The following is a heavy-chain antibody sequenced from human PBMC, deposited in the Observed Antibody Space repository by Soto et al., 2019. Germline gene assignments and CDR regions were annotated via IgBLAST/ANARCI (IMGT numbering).Heavy chain of an antibody. D-gene: IGHD3-3*01. CDR1: GFTVSSNY. V-gene: IGHV3-66*01. CDR2: IYSGGST. J-gene: IGHJ2*01. Sequence: PGGSLRLSCAASGFTVSSNYMSWVRQAPGKGLEWVSVIYSGGSTYYADSVKGRFTISRDNSKNTLYLQMNSLRAGDTAVYYCARDPHNYDFWSGSQGVYWYFDLWGRGTLVTVSS. CDR3: ARDPHNYDFWSGSQGVYWYFDL.